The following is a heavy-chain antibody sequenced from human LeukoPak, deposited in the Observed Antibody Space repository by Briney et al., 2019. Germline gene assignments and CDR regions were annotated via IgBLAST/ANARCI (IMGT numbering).Heavy chain of an antibody. CDR1: GGSISSSSYY. Sequence: SQTLSLTCTVSGGSISSSSYYWDWIRHPPGKGLEWIGSIYYSRSTYYNPSLKSRVTISVDTSKNQFSLKLCSVTAADTAVYYCARVPIAAAGTAVNYGMDVWGQGTTVTVSS. CDR2: IYYSRST. D-gene: IGHD6-13*01. J-gene: IGHJ6*02. CDR3: ARVPIAAAGTAVNYGMDV. V-gene: IGHV4-39*01.